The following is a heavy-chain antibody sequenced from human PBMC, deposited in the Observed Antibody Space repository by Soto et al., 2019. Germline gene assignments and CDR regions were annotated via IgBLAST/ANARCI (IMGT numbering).Heavy chain of an antibody. V-gene: IGHV1-18*01. CDR2: ISAYNGNT. Sequence: ALVKVSRKASGYRYTSYVIRWGRQAPGQGLEWMGWISAYNGNTNYAQKLQGRVTMTTDTSTSTAYMELRSLRSDDTAVYYCARIHLQADGSVWFDPWGQGTLVTVSS. J-gene: IGHJ5*02. CDR1: GYRYTSYV. D-gene: IGHD6-13*01. CDR3: ARIHLQADGSVWFDP.